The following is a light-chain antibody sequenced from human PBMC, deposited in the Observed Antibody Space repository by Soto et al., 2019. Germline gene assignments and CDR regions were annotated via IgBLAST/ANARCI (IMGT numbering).Light chain of an antibody. CDR1: SSDVGGYNY. J-gene: IGLJ2*01. CDR3: SSYTSSSTLRV. V-gene: IGLV2-14*01. CDR2: DVS. Sequence: QSVLTQPASVSGSPGQPITISCTGTSSDVGGYNYVSWYQQHPGKAPKLMIYDVSNRPSGVSNRFSGSKSGNTASLTISGLQAEDEADYYCSSYTSSSTLRVFGGGTKLTVL.